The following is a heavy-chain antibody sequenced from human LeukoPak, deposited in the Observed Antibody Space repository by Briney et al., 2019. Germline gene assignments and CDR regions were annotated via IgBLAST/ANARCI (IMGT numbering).Heavy chain of an antibody. D-gene: IGHD3-22*01. CDR1: GYTFTGYY. Sequence: GASVKVSCKASGYTFTGYYMHWVRQAPGQGLEWMGWINPNSGGTNYAQKFQGRVTMTRDTSISTAYMELSRLRSDDTAVYYCARHLKYYYDSSGYYRNVDAFDIWGQGTMVTVSS. J-gene: IGHJ3*02. V-gene: IGHV1-2*02. CDR3: ARHLKYYYDSSGYYRNVDAFDI. CDR2: INPNSGGT.